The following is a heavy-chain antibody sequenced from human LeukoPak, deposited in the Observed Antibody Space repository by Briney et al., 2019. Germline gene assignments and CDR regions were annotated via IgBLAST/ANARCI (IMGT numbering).Heavy chain of an antibody. CDR3: ARVKYYDFWSGYYYFDY. D-gene: IGHD3-3*01. CDR1: GGSFSGYY. CDR2: INHSGST. J-gene: IGHJ4*02. V-gene: IGHV4-34*01. Sequence: NPSETLSLTCAVYGGSFSGYYWSWIRQPPGKGLEWIGEINHSGSTNYNPSLKGRVTISVDTSKNQFSLKLSSVTAADTAVYYCARVKYYDFWSGYYYFDYWGQGTLVTVSS.